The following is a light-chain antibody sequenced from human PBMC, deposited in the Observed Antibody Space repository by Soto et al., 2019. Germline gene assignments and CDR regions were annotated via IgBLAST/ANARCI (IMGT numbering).Light chain of an antibody. V-gene: IGLV2-14*03. J-gene: IGLJ1*01. Sequence: QSVLTHPSPQASSPGQSITISCSGTSSDIGHYDYVSWYQQHPGKAPKLMIYHVTYRPSGVSNRYSGSRSGNSASLTISGLQADDEADYYCCSLTTSHTYVFGSGTKVTVL. CDR1: SSDIGHYDY. CDR2: HVT. CDR3: CSLTTSHTYV.